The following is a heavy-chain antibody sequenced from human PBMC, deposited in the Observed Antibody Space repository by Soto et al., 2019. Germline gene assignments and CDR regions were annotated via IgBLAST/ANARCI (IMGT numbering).Heavy chain of an antibody. J-gene: IGHJ6*02. V-gene: IGHV3-21*01. D-gene: IGHD3-3*01. CDR2: ISSSSSYI. CDR3: ARASYYDFWSGPLGYYYGMDV. CDR1: GFTFSSYS. Sequence: GGSLRLSCAASGFTFSSYSMNWVRQAPGKGLEWVSSISSSSSYIYYADSVKGRFTISRDNAKNSLYLQMNSLRAEDTAVYYCARASYYDFWSGPLGYYYGMDVWGQGTTVTVSS.